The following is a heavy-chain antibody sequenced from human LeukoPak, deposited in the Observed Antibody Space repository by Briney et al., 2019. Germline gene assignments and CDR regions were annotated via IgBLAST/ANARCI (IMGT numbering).Heavy chain of an antibody. CDR1: GFTFSSYS. CDR2: IIRSSSYI. D-gene: IGHD3-22*01. CDR3: ARSTYYYDSSGYYYVHFQH. Sequence: PGGSLRLSCAASGFTFSSYSMNWVRQAPGKGLEWVSSIIRSSSYIYYADSVKGRFTISRDNAKNSLYLQMNSLRAEDTAVYYCARSTYYYDSSGYYYVHFQHWGQGTLVTVSS. V-gene: IGHV3-21*01. J-gene: IGHJ1*01.